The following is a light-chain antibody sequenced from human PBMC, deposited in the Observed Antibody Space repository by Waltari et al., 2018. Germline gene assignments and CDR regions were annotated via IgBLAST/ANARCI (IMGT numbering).Light chain of an antibody. CDR1: QSVLYNSNGKNY. CDR3: QQYYRSRT. Sequence: DIVMTQSPDSLAVSLGERATINCKSSQSVLYNSNGKNYLAWYQQKPGQPPKLLIYWSSTRQSGVPDRFSGSGSGTDFTLTINSLQAEDVAVYYCQQYYRSRTFGQGTKVEIK. V-gene: IGKV4-1*01. CDR2: WSS. J-gene: IGKJ1*01.